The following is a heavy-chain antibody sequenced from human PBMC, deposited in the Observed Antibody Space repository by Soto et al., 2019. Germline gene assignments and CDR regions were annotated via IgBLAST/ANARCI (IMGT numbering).Heavy chain of an antibody. V-gene: IGHV3-30*03. CDR1: GFIFSNNG. Sequence: GGSLRLSCAGSGFIFSNNGMHWVRQTPGKGLEWVALMSYDGSDTFYADSVKGRFTISRDNSKNTLFLHMSNLRAEDTAMYYCTIVRVADSALDHWGQGTLVTVSS. D-gene: IGHD3-10*02. J-gene: IGHJ4*02. CDR3: TIVRVADSALDH. CDR2: MSYDGSDT.